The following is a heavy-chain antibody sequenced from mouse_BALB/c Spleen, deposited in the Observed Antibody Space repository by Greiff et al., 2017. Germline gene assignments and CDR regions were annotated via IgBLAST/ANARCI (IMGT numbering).Heavy chain of an antibody. CDR2: ISSGSSTI. CDR3: GRSGRESAMDT. D-gene: IGHD3-1*01. J-gene: IGHJ4*01. Sequence: EVKLMESGGGLVQPGGSRKLSCAASGCTFSSFGMHWVRQTPEKRLEWVAYISSGSSTIYYADTVKGRFTISRDNPKYTLFLQMTSRRSEDTAMYYCGRSGRESAMDTWDRRTTVTVSS. CDR1: GCTFSSFG. V-gene: IGHV5-17*02.